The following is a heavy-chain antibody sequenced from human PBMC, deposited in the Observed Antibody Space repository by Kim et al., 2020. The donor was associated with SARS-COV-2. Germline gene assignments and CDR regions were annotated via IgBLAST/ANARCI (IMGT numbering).Heavy chain of an antibody. J-gene: IGHJ4*02. V-gene: IGHV1-69*01. CDR2: A. D-gene: IGHD3-10*01. CDR3: ARGWGTMVRGG. Sequence: ANSAQKFQGRVTITADESTSRAYMELSSLRSEDTAVYYCARGWGTMVRGGWGQGTLVTVSS.